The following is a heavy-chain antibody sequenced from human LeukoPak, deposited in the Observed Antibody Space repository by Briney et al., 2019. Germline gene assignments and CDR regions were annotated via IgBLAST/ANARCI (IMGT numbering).Heavy chain of an antibody. CDR1: GXIFSSFG. Sequence: PGGSLRLSCAASGXIFSSFGVHWVRQAPGKGLEWVGVLWYNGTNKYYAHSVKGRFTISRDNSKNTLYLQMSSLRAEYMAVYYCARDIGISGWYFDLGGRETRVSVPS. D-gene: IGHD6-19*01. CDR2: LWYNGTNK. J-gene: IGHJ4*02. V-gene: IGHV3-33*01. CDR3: ARDIGISGWYFDL.